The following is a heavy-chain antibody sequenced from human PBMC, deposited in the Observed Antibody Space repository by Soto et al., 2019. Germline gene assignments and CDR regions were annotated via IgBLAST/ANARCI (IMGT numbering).Heavy chain of an antibody. Sequence: PSETLSLTCTVSGGSISSSSYYWGWIRQPPGKGLEWIGSIYYSGSTYYNPSLKSRVTISVDTSKNQFSLKLSSVTAADTAVYYCARLRAEEYGGYSDAFAIWGQGTMVIGSS. J-gene: IGHJ3*02. CDR2: IYYSGST. V-gene: IGHV4-39*01. D-gene: IGHD5-12*01. CDR1: GGSISSSSYY. CDR3: ARLRAEEYGGYSDAFAI.